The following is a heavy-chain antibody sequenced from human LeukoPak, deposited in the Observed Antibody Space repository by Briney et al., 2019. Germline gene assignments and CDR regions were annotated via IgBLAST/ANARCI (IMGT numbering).Heavy chain of an antibody. CDR1: GYSISSGYY. CDR3: ASAWLVDAFDI. V-gene: IGHV4-38-2*02. D-gene: IGHD6-19*01. J-gene: IGHJ3*02. CDR2: INHSGST. Sequence: SETLSLTCTVSGYSISSGYYWGWIRQPPGKGLEWIGEINHSGSTNYNPSLKSRVTISVDTSKNQFSLKLSSVTAADTAVYYCASAWLVDAFDIWGQGTMVTVSS.